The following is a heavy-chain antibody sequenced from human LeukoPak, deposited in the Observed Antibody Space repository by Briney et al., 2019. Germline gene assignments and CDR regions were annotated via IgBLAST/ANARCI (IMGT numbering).Heavy chain of an antibody. D-gene: IGHD1-26*01. CDR2: ISDDGDNE. V-gene: IGHV3-30*04. CDR1: GFTFGDYA. Sequence: GGSLRLSCTASGFTFGDYAMSWIRQAPGKGLEWVAVISDDGDNEYYAASVKGRFTISRDNSRNTLDLQMNSLRAEDTALYYCARGGSGSYFSAVDYWGQGTLVTVSS. CDR3: ARGGSGSYFSAVDY. J-gene: IGHJ4*02.